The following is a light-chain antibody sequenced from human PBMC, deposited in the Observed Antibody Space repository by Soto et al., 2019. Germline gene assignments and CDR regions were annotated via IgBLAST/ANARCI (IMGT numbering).Light chain of an antibody. CDR3: QQYGSSGVT. CDR2: GAS. Sequence: EIVLTHSPGTLSLSPWERATLSCRASQSVSSSQLAWYQQRPGQAPGLLVYGASTRATGIADRFSGSGSGTDFTLTISRLEPEDFAVYYCQQYGSSGVTFGPGTKVDIK. CDR1: QSVSSSQ. V-gene: IGKV3-20*01. J-gene: IGKJ3*01.